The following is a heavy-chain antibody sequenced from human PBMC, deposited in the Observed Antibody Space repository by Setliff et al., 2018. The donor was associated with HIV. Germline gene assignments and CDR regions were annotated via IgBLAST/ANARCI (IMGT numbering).Heavy chain of an antibody. D-gene: IGHD5-12*01. Sequence: GASVKVSCKASGYTFTSYAMHWVRQAPGQRLEWMGWINAGNGNTRYSQTFQGRVTITRDTSASTAYMELSSLRSEDTAVYYCARGGGYDVVIYFDSGAREPWSPSPQ. V-gene: IGHV1-3*01. CDR2: INAGNGNT. CDR3: ARGGGYDVVIYFDS. J-gene: IGHJ4*02. CDR1: GYTFTSYA.